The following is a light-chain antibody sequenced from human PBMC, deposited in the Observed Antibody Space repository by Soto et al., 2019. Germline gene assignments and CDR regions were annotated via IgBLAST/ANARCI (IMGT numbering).Light chain of an antibody. J-gene: IGKJ1*01. CDR3: HQYGGSSRA. Sequence: EVVLTQSPATLSLSPGERATLSCGASQSVGSNFLAWYQQKPCLAPRLLIYDASSRATGIPDRFSGSGSGTDFTLTISRLAPEDSAVYYCHQYGGSSRAFGQGTTVEIK. CDR1: QSVGSNF. V-gene: IGKV3D-20*01. CDR2: DAS.